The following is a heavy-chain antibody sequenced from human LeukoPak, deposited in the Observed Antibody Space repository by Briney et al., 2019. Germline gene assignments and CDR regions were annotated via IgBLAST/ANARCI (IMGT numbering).Heavy chain of an antibody. V-gene: IGHV3-23*01. CDR3: AKTLWGLTLLSSDY. Sequence: GGSLRLSCGASGFTFTSYTMTWVRQAPGKGLEWVSGISDSGGSTHYADSVKGRFTISRDNSKNTLYLHMNSLRLEDTAVYWCAKTLWGLTLLSSDYWGQGTLVTVSS. J-gene: IGHJ4*02. CDR1: GFTFTSYT. D-gene: IGHD3-16*01. CDR2: ISDSGGST.